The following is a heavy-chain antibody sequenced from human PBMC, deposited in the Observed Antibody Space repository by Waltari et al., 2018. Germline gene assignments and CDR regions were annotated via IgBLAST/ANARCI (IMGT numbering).Heavy chain of an antibody. CDR3: ARVGSGWYGGEFDY. Sequence: QVQLQEWGPGRVKSSESLSLTCSISGVSSRRYNWSWGRQPAGKGLEWIGRIYSSGSSDYNPSLKSRVTMSVDTSKNHFSLKLTSVTAADTAVYYCARVGSGWYGGEFDYWGQGALVTVSS. V-gene: IGHV4-4*07. J-gene: IGHJ4*02. CDR1: GVSSRRYN. CDR2: IYSSGSS. D-gene: IGHD6-19*01.